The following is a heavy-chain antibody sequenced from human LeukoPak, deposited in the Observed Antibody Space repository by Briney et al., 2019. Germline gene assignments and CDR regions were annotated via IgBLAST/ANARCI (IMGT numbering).Heavy chain of an antibody. CDR1: GGSISSYY. J-gene: IGHJ4*02. CDR2: IYYSGST. D-gene: IGHD3-10*01. CDR3: VRQGSYFDY. Sequence: SETLSLTCTVSGGSISSYYWSWIRQPPGKGLEWIGYIYYSGSTHYNPSLKSRLTISVDKSKNQFSLNLNSVTAADTAVYYCVRQGSYFDYWGQGTLVTVSS. V-gene: IGHV4-59*12.